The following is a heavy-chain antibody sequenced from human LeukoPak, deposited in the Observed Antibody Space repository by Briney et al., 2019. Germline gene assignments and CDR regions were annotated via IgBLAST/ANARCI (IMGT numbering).Heavy chain of an antibody. Sequence: SETLSLTCTVSGGSISSYYWSWIRQPPGKRLEWIGYIYYSGSTNYNPSLKSRVTISLDTSKNQFSLRLSSMTAADTAVYYCARGAGWYEYWGQGTLVTVSS. D-gene: IGHD6-19*01. CDR3: ARGAGWYEY. V-gene: IGHV4-59*01. CDR2: IYYSGST. CDR1: GGSISSYY. J-gene: IGHJ4*02.